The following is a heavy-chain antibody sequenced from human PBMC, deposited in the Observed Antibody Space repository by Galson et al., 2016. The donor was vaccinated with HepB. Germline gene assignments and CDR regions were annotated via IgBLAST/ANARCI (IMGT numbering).Heavy chain of an antibody. CDR2: ISHTGIT. J-gene: IGHJ4*02. D-gene: IGHD3-22*01. V-gene: IGHV4-59*01. Sequence: IRQAPGKGLEWVGYISHTGITNYNSSLESRVTISVDTSKRQVSLKLSSVTAADTAVYYCARISRDTYFYDNNVVLWGQGILVTVSP. CDR3: ARISRDTYFYDNNVVL.